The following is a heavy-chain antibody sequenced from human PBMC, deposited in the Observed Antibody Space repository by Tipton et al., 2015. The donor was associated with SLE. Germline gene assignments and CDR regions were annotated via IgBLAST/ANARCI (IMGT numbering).Heavy chain of an antibody. CDR3: TRGGRGDGANPFDP. CDR2: TTHSGKT. J-gene: IGHJ5*02. D-gene: IGHD4/OR15-4a*01. V-gene: IGHV4-61*09. Sequence: TLSLTCTVSGGSISSGSYYWTWIRQPAGKGLEWIGETTHSGKTNYNPSLKSRVTISADTSKNQFSLKLTSVTVADTAVYYCTRGGRGDGANPFDPWGQGTLVTVSS. CDR1: GGSISSGSYY.